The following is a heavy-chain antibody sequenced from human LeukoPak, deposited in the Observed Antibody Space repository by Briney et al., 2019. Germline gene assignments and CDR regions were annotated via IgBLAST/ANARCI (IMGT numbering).Heavy chain of an antibody. CDR2: IYPGDADT. CDR3: ARHGSYGPLYGRTDY. D-gene: IGHD5-18*01. J-gene: IGHJ4*02. V-gene: IGHV5-51*01. CDR1: GYSFTSYW. Sequence: GESLKISCKGSGYSFTSYWIGWVRQMPGKGLEWMGIIYPGDADTRYSPSFQGQVTISADKSISTAYLQWSSLKASDTAMYYCARHGSYGPLYGRTDYWGQGTLVTVSS.